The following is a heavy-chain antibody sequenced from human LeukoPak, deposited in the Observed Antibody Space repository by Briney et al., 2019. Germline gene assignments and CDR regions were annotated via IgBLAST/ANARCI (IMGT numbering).Heavy chain of an antibody. CDR2: IYYSGST. J-gene: IGHJ4*02. V-gene: IGHV4-59*08. CDR3: ARRGQDYYDSSGYYDY. Sequence: SETLSLTCTVSGGSISSYYWSWIRQPPGKGLERIGYIYYSGSTNYNPSLKSRVTISVDTSKNQFSLKLSSVTAADTAVYYCARRGQDYYDSSGYYDYWGQGTLVTVSS. D-gene: IGHD3-22*01. CDR1: GGSISSYY.